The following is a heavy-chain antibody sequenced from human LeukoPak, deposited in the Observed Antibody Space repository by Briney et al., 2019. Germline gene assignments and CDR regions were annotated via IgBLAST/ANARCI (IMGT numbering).Heavy chain of an antibody. Sequence: SVKVSCKASGGTFSSYAISWVRQAPGQGLEWMGGIIPIFGTANYAQKLQGRVTMTTDTSTSTAYMELRSLRSDDTAVYYCARDRGRRYYSNIDYWGQGTLVTVSS. CDR3: ARDRGRRYYSNIDY. CDR2: IIPIFGTA. D-gene: IGHD2-8*01. CDR1: GGTFSSYA. V-gene: IGHV1-69*05. J-gene: IGHJ4*02.